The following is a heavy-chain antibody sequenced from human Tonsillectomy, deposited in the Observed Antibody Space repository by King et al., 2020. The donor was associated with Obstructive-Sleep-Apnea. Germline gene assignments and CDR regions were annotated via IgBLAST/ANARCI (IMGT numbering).Heavy chain of an antibody. D-gene: IGHD2-2*01. V-gene: IGHV3-9*01. CDR3: VKDLIAGRYCSSTTCDDAFDI. CDR1: GFTFDDYA. CDR2: IIWNSGSI. Sequence: VQLVQSGGGLVQPGRSLRLSCAASGFTFDDYAMHWVRQAPGKGLEWVSYIIWNSGSIGYADSVKGRFTISRDNAKNSLYLQMNSLRAEDTALYYCVKDLIAGRYCSSTTCDDAFDIWGQGTMVTVSS. J-gene: IGHJ3*02.